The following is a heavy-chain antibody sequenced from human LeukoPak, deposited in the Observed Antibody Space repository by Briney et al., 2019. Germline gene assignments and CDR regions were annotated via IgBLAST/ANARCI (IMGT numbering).Heavy chain of an antibody. V-gene: IGHV4-38-2*01. CDR3: ARAGSGSYYLSYYYMDV. Sequence: SETLSLTCAVPGYSISSGYYWAWIRRPPGKGLEWIGIIYHSGSTYYNPSLKSRVTISVDTSKNQFSLKLSSVTAADTAVYYCARAGSGSYYLSYYYMDVWGKGTTVTVSS. D-gene: IGHD3-10*01. CDR1: GYSISSGYY. J-gene: IGHJ6*03. CDR2: IYHSGST.